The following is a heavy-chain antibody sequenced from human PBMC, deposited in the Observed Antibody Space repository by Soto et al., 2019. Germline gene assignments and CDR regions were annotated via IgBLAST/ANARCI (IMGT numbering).Heavy chain of an antibody. Sequence: ASVKVSCKASGYTFTSYYMHWVRQAPGQGLEWMGIINPSGGSRSYGQKFQGRVTMTRDTSTSTVYMQLSSLRSEETAVYYCARDAVGYSSRPNWFEPWGQGNLATVSS. V-gene: IGHV1-46*01. CDR2: INPSGGSR. CDR1: GYTFTSYY. CDR3: ARDAVGYSSRPNWFEP. D-gene: IGHD6-13*01. J-gene: IGHJ5*02.